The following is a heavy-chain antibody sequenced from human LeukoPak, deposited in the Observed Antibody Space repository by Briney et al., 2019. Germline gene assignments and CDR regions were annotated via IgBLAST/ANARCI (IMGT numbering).Heavy chain of an antibody. CDR3: ARGPYSSNWYVDY. CDR1: GFTLSSYE. CDR2: ISRAGNSI. Sequence: GGSLRLSCAASGFTLSSYEMNWVRLAPGKGLEWISYISRAGNSIYYADSVKGRFTISRDSAKNSLYLQMNSLRAEDTAVYYCARGPYSSNWYVDYWGQGTLVTVAS. V-gene: IGHV3-48*03. J-gene: IGHJ4*02. D-gene: IGHD6-13*01.